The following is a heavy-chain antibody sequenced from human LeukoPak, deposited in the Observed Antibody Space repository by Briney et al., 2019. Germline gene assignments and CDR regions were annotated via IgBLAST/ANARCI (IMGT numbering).Heavy chain of an antibody. V-gene: IGHV3-74*01. D-gene: IGHD1-26*01. CDR1: GFTFSSYW. CDR2: INSDGSST. Sequence: GGSLRLSCGASGFTFSSYWIHWVRQAPGKGLVWVSRINSDGSSTSYADSVKGRFTISRDDAKNTLYLQMDSLRAEDTAVYFCARTEYSGSYFDNWGQGTLVTVSS. CDR3: ARTEYSGSYFDN. J-gene: IGHJ4*02.